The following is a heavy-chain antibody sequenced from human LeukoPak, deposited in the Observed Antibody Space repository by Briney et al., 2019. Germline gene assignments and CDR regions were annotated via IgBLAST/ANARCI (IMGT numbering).Heavy chain of an antibody. Sequence: SETLSLTCTVSGGSISTSNYYWGWIRQPPGKGLEWIGNIFYSGSTYYSPSLRSRVTISLDTSRNQFSLKLNSVTAADTAVYYCAKSNGYDLVDIWGQGTMVTVSS. CDR1: GGSISTSNYY. CDR2: IFYSGST. V-gene: IGHV4-39*07. CDR3: AKSNGYDLVDI. J-gene: IGHJ3*02. D-gene: IGHD3/OR15-3a*01.